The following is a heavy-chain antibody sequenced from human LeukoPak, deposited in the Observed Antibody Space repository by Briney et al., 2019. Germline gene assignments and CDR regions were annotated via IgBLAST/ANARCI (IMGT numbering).Heavy chain of an antibody. CDR3: AKGDCSSTSCSFDY. J-gene: IGHJ4*02. V-gene: IGHV3-23*01. Sequence: GGSLRLSCAASGFTFSSYAMSWVRQAPGKGLEWVSAISGSGGSTYYADSVKGRFTISRDSSKNTLYLQMNSLRAEDTAVYYCAKGDCSSTSCSFDYWGQGTLVTVSS. CDR1: GFTFSSYA. CDR2: ISGSGGST. D-gene: IGHD2-2*01.